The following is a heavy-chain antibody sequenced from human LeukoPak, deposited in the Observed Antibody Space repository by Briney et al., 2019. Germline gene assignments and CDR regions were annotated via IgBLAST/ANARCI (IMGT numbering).Heavy chain of an antibody. CDR3: AKDLTYYYDSSGYYCDY. J-gene: IGHJ4*02. CDR2: IGGSGGST. Sequence: GGSLRLSCVGSGFSFSSHAMSWVRQAPGKGLEWVSAIGGSGGSTYYADSVKGRFTISRDNSKNTLYLQMNSLRAEDTAVYYCAKDLTYYYDSSGYYCDYWGQGTLVTVSP. CDR1: GFSFSSHA. V-gene: IGHV3-23*01. D-gene: IGHD3-22*01.